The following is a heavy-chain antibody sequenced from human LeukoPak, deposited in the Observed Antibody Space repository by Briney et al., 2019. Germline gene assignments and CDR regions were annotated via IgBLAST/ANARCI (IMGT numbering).Heavy chain of an antibody. CDR3: TRNSHSDSRY. J-gene: IGHJ4*02. CDR1: GFTFSSYW. Sequence: GGSLRLSCAVSGFTFSSYWMKWVRQAPGKGLEWVANINEDGSEKYYVDSVKGRFTISRDNAENSLYLQMNSLRAEDTAVYYCTRNSHSDSRYWGQGALVTVSS. V-gene: IGHV3-7*01. D-gene: IGHD4-11*01. CDR2: INEDGSEK.